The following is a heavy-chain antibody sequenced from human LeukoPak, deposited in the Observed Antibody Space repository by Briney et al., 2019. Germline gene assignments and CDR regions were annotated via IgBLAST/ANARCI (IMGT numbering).Heavy chain of an antibody. CDR2: IIPIFGIA. V-gene: IGHV1-69*04. CDR1: GGTFSSYA. Sequence: SVKVSCKASGGTFSSYAISWVRQAPGQGLEWMGRIIPIFGIANYAQKFQDRVTITADKSTSTAYMELSSLRSEDTAVYYCARRIAVAGTVWFDPWGQGTLVTVSS. D-gene: IGHD6-19*01. CDR3: ARRIAVAGTVWFDP. J-gene: IGHJ5*02.